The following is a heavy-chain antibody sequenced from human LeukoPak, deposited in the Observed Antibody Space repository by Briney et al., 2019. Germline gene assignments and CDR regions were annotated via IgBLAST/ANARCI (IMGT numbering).Heavy chain of an antibody. CDR3: ARDHPHYYDSSGYTFDY. CDR1: GGSISSYY. J-gene: IGHJ4*02. CDR2: IYTSGST. D-gene: IGHD3-22*01. V-gene: IGHV4-4*07. Sequence: SETLSLTCTVSGGSISSYYWSWIRQPAGKGLEWIGRIYTSGSTNYNPSLKSRVTMSVDTSKNQFSLKLSSVTAADPAVYYCARDHPHYYDSSGYTFDYWGQGTLVTVSS.